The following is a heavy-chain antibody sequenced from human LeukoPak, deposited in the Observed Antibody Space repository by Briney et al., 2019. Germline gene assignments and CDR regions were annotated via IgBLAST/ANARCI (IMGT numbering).Heavy chain of an antibody. CDR3: ARQGPSTAPHWFDP. CDR1: GYNFTTYW. CDR2: IYPGDSDT. Sequence: GESLKISCKGSGYNFTTYWTSWVRQMPGKGLEWMGIIYPGDSDTRYSPSFQGQVTISADKSISTAYLQWSSLKASDTAMYYCARQGPSTAPHWFDPWGQGTLVTVSS. V-gene: IGHV5-51*01. J-gene: IGHJ5*02. D-gene: IGHD4-17*01.